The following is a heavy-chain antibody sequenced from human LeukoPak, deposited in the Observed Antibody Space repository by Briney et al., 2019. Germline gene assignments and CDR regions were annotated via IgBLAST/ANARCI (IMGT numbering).Heavy chain of an antibody. D-gene: IGHD6-6*01. J-gene: IGHJ3*02. CDR1: GGSISSNNYY. V-gene: IGHV4-39*01. CDR3: ASFTSIAARRAFDI. Sequence: SETLSLTCTVSGGSISSNNYYWGWIRQPPGKGLEWIGNIYYSGSTYYNPSLKSRVTISVDTSKNQFSLKLSSVTAADTAVYYCASFTSIAARRAFDIWGQGTMVTVSS. CDR2: IYYSGST.